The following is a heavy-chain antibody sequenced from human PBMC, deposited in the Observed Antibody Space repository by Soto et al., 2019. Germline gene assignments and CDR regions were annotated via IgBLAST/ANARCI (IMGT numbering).Heavy chain of an antibody. D-gene: IGHD3-3*01. V-gene: IGHV3-23*01. CDR3: TKDVQSRITSFGVIITPFDY. CDR1: GFTISTYA. J-gene: IGHJ4*02. Sequence: EVQLLESGGGLVQPGGSLRLSCEASGFTISTYAMSWVRQAPGKGMEWVSAISGSGGSTYYADSVKGRFTISRDNSKNTLYLQMNSLRAEDTAVYSCTKDVQSRITSFGVIITPFDYWGQGTLVTVSS. CDR2: ISGSGGST.